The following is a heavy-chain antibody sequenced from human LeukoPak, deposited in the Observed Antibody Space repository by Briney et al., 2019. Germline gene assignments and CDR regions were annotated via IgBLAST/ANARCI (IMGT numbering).Heavy chain of an antibody. Sequence: GGSLRLSCAASGFTFNNYGMHWVRQAPGKGLEWVTFIRYDGSNEYYADSVKGRFTISRDDSKNTLYLQLNSLRAEDSAVYYCAKSYCSSSSCFDFDYWGQGTLVTVSS. D-gene: IGHD2-2*01. CDR2: IRYDGSNE. CDR3: AKSYCSSSSCFDFDY. V-gene: IGHV3-30*02. CDR1: GFTFNNYG. J-gene: IGHJ4*02.